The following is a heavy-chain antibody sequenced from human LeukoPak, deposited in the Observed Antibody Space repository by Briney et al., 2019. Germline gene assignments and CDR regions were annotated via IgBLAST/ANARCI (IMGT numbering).Heavy chain of an antibody. Sequence: GGSLRLSCAASGFTFSSYWMSWVRQAPGKGLEWAANIKQDGSEKYYVDSVKGRFTISRDNAKNSLNLQVNSLKIEDTAVYYCTTVTLRPVGLWGQGTLVTVSS. CDR1: GFTFSSYW. CDR3: TTVTLRPVGL. D-gene: IGHD3-10*01. J-gene: IGHJ4*02. V-gene: IGHV3-7*03. CDR2: IKQDGSEK.